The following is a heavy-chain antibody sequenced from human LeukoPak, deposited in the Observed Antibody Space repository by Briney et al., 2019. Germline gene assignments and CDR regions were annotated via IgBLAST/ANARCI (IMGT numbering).Heavy chain of an antibody. CDR3: ARWYSGYDYEAAAAPFDY. CDR1: GGTFSSYA. V-gene: IGHV1-69*01. D-gene: IGHD5-12*01. CDR2: IIPIFGTA. Sequence: ASVKVSCKASGGTFSSYAISWVRQAPGQGLEWMGGIIPIFGTANYAQKFQGRVTITADESTSTAYMELSSLRSEDTAVYYCARWYSGYDYEAAAAPFDYWGQGTLVTVFS. J-gene: IGHJ4*02.